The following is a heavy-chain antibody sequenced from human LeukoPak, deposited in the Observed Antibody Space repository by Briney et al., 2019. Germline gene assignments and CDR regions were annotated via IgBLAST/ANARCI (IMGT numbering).Heavy chain of an antibody. D-gene: IGHD2-8*01. J-gene: IGHJ5*02. V-gene: IGHV1-69*13. CDR1: GYTFTNYA. CDR2: IIPIFGTA. CDR3: ARVSLRGMVYAPWFDP. Sequence: EASVTVSCKASGYTFTNYAMNWVRQAPGQGLEWVGGIIPIFGTANYAQKFQGRVTITADESTSTAYMELSSLRSEDTAVYYCARVSLRGMVYAPWFDPWGQGTLVTVSS.